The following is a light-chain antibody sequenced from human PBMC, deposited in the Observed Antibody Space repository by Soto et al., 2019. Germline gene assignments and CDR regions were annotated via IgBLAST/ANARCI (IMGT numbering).Light chain of an antibody. CDR3: QQTYSVPPT. J-gene: IGKJ1*01. Sequence: DIHVTQSPSSLSASVGDRVTLTCRTSQHVATYLNWYQQKSGRAPTLLIYSSSGLQPGVSRRFSGSGSGTDFTLTISSLQSEDFATYFCQQTYSVPPTFGQGTTVDFK. V-gene: IGKV1-39*01. CDR1: QHVATY. CDR2: SSS.